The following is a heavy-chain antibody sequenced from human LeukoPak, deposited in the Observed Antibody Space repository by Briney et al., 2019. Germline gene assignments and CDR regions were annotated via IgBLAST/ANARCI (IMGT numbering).Heavy chain of an antibody. CDR1: GFTFSSYA. D-gene: IGHD3-9*01. CDR2: ISSSSSYI. V-gene: IGHV3-21*01. J-gene: IGHJ3*02. CDR3: ARMYYDMNTWNAFDI. Sequence: PEGSLRLSCAASGFTFSSYAMSWVRQAPGKGLEWVSSISSSSSYIYYADSVKGRFTISRDNAKNSLYLQMNSLRAEDTAVYYCARMYYDMNTWNAFDIWGQGTMATVSS.